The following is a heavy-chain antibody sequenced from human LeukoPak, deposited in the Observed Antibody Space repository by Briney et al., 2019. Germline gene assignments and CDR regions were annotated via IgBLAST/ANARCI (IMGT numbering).Heavy chain of an antibody. CDR2: IYYSGST. Sequence: ASETLSLTCTVSGGSISSSSYYWGWIRQPPGKGLEWIGSIYYSGSTYYNPSLKSRVTISVDTSKNQFSLKLSSVTAADTAVYYCAKGGDYGSGSSLYYYYYMDVWGKGTTVTISS. CDR3: AKGGDYGSGSSLYYYYYMDV. V-gene: IGHV4-39*07. J-gene: IGHJ6*03. CDR1: GGSISSSSYY. D-gene: IGHD3-10*01.